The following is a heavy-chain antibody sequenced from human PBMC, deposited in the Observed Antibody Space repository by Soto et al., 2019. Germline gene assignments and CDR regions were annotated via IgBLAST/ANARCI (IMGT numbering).Heavy chain of an antibody. Sequence: EVQLVESGGDLVQPGGSLRLSCAASGFTFSTYWMHWVRQAPGKGLLWVSRIKTDGTYATYADSVTGRFTISRDNAKNTLYLQMNSLRVEDAAVYYFAAGGSGYYANWGQGTLVTVSS. D-gene: IGHD3-22*01. V-gene: IGHV3-74*01. CDR2: IKTDGTYA. J-gene: IGHJ4*02. CDR1: GFTFSTYW. CDR3: AAGGSGYYAN.